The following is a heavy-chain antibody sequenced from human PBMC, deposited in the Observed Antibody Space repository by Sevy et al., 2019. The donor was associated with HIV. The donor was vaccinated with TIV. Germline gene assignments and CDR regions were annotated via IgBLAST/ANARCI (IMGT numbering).Heavy chain of an antibody. V-gene: IGHV2-5*02. J-gene: IGHJ6*03. CDR1: GFSLSTSGVG. CDR2: IYWDDDK. D-gene: IGHD3-10*01. CDR3: AHSLLYGSGHTNGDYMDV. Sequence: SGPTLVKPTQTLTLTCTFSGFSLSTSGVGVGWIRQPPGKALEWLALIYWDDDKRYSPSLKSRLTITKDTSKNQVVLTMTSMDPVDTATYYCAHSLLYGSGHTNGDYMDVWGKGTTVTVSS.